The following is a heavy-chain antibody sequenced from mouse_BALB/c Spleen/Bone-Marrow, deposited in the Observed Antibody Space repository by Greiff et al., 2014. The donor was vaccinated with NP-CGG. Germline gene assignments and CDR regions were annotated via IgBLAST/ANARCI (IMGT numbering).Heavy chain of an antibody. CDR2: IYPGNVNT. CDR3: ARDTMDY. Sequence: VMLVESGPELVKPGASVRISCKASGYTFTSYYIHGVKQRPGQGLEWIGWIYPGNVNTKYNEKFKGKATLTADKSSSTAYMQLSSLTSEDSAVYFCARDTMDYWGQGTSVTVSS. V-gene: IGHV1S56*01. J-gene: IGHJ4*01. CDR1: GYTFTSYY.